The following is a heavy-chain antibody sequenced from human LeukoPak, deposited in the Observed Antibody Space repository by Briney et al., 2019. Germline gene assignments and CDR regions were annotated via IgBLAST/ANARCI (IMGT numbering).Heavy chain of an antibody. Sequence: GGSLRLSCAASRFTFSNSYMSWIRQVPGKGLEWISYISSSGGTIYYADSVKGRFTISRDNAKNSLYLQMNSLRAEDTAVYYFAKEGGDWGDGYFDYWGQGTLVTVSS. CDR1: RFTFSNSY. V-gene: IGHV3-11*01. CDR2: ISSSGGTI. CDR3: AKEGGDWGDGYFDY. J-gene: IGHJ4*02. D-gene: IGHD7-27*01.